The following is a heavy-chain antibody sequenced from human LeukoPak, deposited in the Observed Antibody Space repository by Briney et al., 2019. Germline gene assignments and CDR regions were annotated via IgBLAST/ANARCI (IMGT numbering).Heavy chain of an antibody. V-gene: IGHV4-59*01. J-gene: IGHJ4*02. CDR2: IYYSVST. D-gene: IGHD3-10*01. Sequence: SPTLSLTCTLSGGSISSYYSSWIRQPPGKGLEWIRYIYYSVSTNYNPSLKSRVTISVDTSKNQFSLKLSSVTAADTVVYYCARHPYSFHYYGSGSYPPDYWGQGTLVTVSS. CDR3: ARHPYSFHYYGSGSYPPDY. CDR1: GGSISSYY.